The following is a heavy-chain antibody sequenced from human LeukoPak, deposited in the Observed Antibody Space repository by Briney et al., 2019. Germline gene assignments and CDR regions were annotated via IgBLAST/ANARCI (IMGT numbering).Heavy chain of an antibody. J-gene: IGHJ5*02. Sequence: ASVKVSCTASGYTFTSYGISWVRQAPGQGLEWMGWISAYNGNTNYAQKLQGRVTMTTDTSTSTAYMELRSLRSDDTAVYYCARHGFGYDWWWFDPWGQGTLVTVSS. CDR1: GYTFTSYG. V-gene: IGHV1-18*01. CDR2: ISAYNGNT. D-gene: IGHD5-12*01. CDR3: ARHGFGYDWWWFDP.